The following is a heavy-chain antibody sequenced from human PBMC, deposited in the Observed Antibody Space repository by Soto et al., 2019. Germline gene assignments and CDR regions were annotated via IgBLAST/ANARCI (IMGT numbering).Heavy chain of an antibody. Sequence: GGSLRLSCAASGFTFSSYWMSWVRQAPGKGLEWVANIKQDGSEKYYVDSVKGRFTISRDNAKNSLYLQMNSLRAENTAVYYCARDYSSGWYFRHTFDYWGQGNLVTVSS. CDR1: GFTFSSYW. D-gene: IGHD6-19*01. V-gene: IGHV3-7*01. CDR2: IKQDGSEK. J-gene: IGHJ4*02. CDR3: ARDYSSGWYFRHTFDY.